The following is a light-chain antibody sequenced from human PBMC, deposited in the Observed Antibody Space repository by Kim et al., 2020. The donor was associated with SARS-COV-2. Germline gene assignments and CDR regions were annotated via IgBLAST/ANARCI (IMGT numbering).Light chain of an antibody. Sequence: QSALTQPPSASGSPGQSITISCTGTSSDLGGYNYVSWYQQHPGKAPRLIIYDVNKRPSGVPDRFSGSKSGNTASLTVSGLQAEDEADYYCSSYGGSVFGGGTKLTVL. J-gene: IGLJ2*01. V-gene: IGLV2-8*01. CDR3: SSYGGSV. CDR2: DVN. CDR1: SSDLGGYNY.